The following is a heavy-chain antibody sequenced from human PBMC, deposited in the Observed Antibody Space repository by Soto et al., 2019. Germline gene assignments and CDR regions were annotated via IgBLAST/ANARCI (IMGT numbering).Heavy chain of an antibody. CDR3: AMAHVMVVEGSTFDY. CDR1: GYSISSGSY. Sequence: PSETLSLTCTVSGYSISSGSYWGWIRHPPWKGPEWIASIYHGGTTFYNPSLKSRGTESRDKSNNQFSLKLRSVPAPQTTVYRCAMAHVMVVEGSTFDYWGHGTLVTVSS. CDR2: IYHGGTT. D-gene: IGHD2-2*01. J-gene: IGHJ4*01. V-gene: IGHV4-38-2*02.